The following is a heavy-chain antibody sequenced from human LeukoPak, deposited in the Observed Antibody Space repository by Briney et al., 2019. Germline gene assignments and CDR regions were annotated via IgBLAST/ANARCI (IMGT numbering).Heavy chain of an antibody. V-gene: IGHV4-59*01. CDR1: GGSISNYY. CDR2: TYYSGST. CDR3: ARGTMMVGP. Sequence: PSETLSLTCTVSGGSISNYYWSWIRQPPGKGLEWIGFTYYSGSTTYNPSLKSRATISVDTSKNQFSLKLSSVTAADTAVYYCARGTMMVGPWGQGTLVTVSS. D-gene: IGHD3-22*01. J-gene: IGHJ5*02.